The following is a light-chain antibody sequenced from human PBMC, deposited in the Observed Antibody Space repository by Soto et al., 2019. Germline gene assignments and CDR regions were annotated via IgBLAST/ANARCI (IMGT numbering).Light chain of an antibody. CDR3: QQANNWPLS. CDR1: QGATTN. V-gene: IGKV3-15*01. CDR2: DVS. J-gene: IGKJ5*01. Sequence: MNQSPCSVSPSTGDRATLSCRAGQGATTNFAWYQQKSGQSPRLLIYDVSIRATGVPARFSGTGSETDFTLTISGLQSEDSAVYFCQQANNWPLSFGQGTRLDIK.